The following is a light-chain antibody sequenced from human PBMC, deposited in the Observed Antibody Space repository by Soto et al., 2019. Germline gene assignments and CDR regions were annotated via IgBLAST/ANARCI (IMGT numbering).Light chain of an antibody. J-gene: IGKJ3*01. V-gene: IGKV3-20*01. CDR2: GAS. CDR1: QSVDSNY. Sequence: EIELTQSPGTLSLSPGERATLSCRASQSVDSNYFAWYQQKPGQAPRLLFYGASSRATGIPDRFSGSGSGTDFTLPISRLEPEDFAVYYCKYYRTFGPGTNVDIK. CDR3: KYYRT.